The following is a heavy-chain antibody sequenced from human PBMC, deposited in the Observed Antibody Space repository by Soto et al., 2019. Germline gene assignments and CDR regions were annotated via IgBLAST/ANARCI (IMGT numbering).Heavy chain of an antibody. CDR3: ARDPSNPDTAMVEFDY. V-gene: IGHV1-69*01. Sequence: QVQLVQSGAEVKKPGSSVKVSCKASEGTFSSYAISWVRQAPGQGLEWMGGIIPIFGTANYAQKFQGRVTITADESTSTAYMELSSLRSEDTAVYYCARDPSNPDTAMVEFDYWGQGTLVTVSS. J-gene: IGHJ4*02. CDR1: EGTFSSYA. CDR2: IIPIFGTA. D-gene: IGHD5-18*01.